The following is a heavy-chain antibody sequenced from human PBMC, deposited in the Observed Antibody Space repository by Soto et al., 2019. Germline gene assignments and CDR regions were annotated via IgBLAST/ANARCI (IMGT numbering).Heavy chain of an antibody. J-gene: IGHJ5*02. D-gene: IGHD6-19*01. CDR2: IYYSGGT. Sequence: SETLSLTCTVSGGSISSYYWSWIRQPPGKGLEWLGYIYYSGGTNYNPSLKSRVTVSLDKSKSQFSLRLISVTAADTAVYYCTREQSDDNYFDPWGQGTLVTVSS. CDR3: TREQSDDNYFDP. CDR1: GGSISSYY. V-gene: IGHV4-59*01.